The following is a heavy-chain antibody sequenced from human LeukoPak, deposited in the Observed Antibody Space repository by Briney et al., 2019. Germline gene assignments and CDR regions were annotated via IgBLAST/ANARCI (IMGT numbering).Heavy chain of an antibody. D-gene: IGHD3-22*01. CDR1: GGSISGYY. CDR3: ARDRGYYYDSSGYYYDCYYYGMDV. CDR2: IYYSGST. J-gene: IGHJ6*02. Sequence: SETLSLTCTVSGGSISGYYYNWIRQPPGKGLEWIGYIYYSGSTNYNPSLKSRVTISVDTSKNQFSLKLSSVTAADTAVYYCARDRGYYYDSSGYYYDCYYYGMDVWGQGTTVTVSS. V-gene: IGHV4-59*01.